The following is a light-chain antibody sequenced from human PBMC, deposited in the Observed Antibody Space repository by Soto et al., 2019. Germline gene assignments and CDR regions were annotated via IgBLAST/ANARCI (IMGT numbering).Light chain of an antibody. V-gene: IGKV1-6*01. CDR1: QGIRSD. J-gene: IGKJ5*01. CDR3: IQNYNYPRT. CDR2: AAS. Sequence: AIQMTQSPSSLSASVGDRVTITCRASQGIRSDLGWYRQKPGKATDLLMYAASSLQTGVPSRFSGNGSDTDFILTISSLQPEDFATYYCIQNYNYPRTFGQGTRLEIK.